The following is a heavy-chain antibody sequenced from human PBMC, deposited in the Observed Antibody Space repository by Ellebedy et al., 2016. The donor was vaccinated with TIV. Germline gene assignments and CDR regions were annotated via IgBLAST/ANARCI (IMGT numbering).Heavy chain of an antibody. J-gene: IGHJ3*02. V-gene: IGHV4-59*01. CDR1: GGSINSNY. CDR2: IYYSGST. CDR3: ARGNGDAFDI. Sequence: MPSETLSLTCTVSGGSINSNYWGWIRQPPGKGLEWIGYIYYSGSTNYNPSLKSRVTISVDTSKNQFSLKLSSVTAADTAVYYCARGNGDAFDIWGQGTMVTVSS. D-gene: IGHD2-8*01.